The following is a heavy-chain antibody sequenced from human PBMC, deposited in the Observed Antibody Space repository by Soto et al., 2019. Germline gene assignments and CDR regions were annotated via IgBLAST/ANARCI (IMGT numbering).Heavy chain of an antibody. D-gene: IGHD4-17*01. V-gene: IGHV2-5*02. J-gene: IGHJ4*02. Sequence: QITLKESGPTLVKPTQTLTLTCTFSGFSLSTNGVGVGWIRQPPGKALEWLALIYWDDDKHYSPSLKSRLTITKDTSKNQVVRTMTNMDPVDTGTYYCARVEATVTKVWGQGTLVTVSA. CDR3: ARVEATVTKV. CDR1: GFSLSTNGVG. CDR2: IYWDDDK.